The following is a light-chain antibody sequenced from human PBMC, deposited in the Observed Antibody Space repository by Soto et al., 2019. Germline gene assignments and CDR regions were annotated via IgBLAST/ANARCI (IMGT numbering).Light chain of an antibody. Sequence: EILLTQSPATLSVSPGERATLSCRASQSVGNNFAWYQQKPGQAPRLLIFAASTRATGAPARFSGSGSGTEFTLLISSLQSEDFGVYYCQQYGDWPLTFGGGAKVEIE. V-gene: IGKV3-15*01. CDR3: QQYGDWPLT. CDR2: AAS. CDR1: QSVGNN. J-gene: IGKJ4*01.